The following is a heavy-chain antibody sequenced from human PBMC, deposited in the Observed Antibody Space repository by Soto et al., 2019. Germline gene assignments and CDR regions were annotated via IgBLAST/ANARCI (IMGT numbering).Heavy chain of an antibody. CDR1: GYTFTSHY. CDR3: ARDNFEYSRTSVERNNFDY. J-gene: IGHJ4*02. D-gene: IGHD1-26*01. CDR2: ITPSGSST. Sequence: GASVKVSCKASGYTFTSHYMHWVRQAPGQGLEWMGIITPSGSSTSYAQKFQGRVTITTDTSTSTVYMELSSLRSEDTAVYYCARDNFEYSRTSVERNNFDYWGQGIVVTVSS. V-gene: IGHV1-46*01.